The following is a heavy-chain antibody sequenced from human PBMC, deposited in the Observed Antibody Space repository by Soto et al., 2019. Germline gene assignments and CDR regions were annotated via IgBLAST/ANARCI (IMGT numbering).Heavy chain of an antibody. CDR2: ITSSGGST. Sequence: GGSLRLSCAASGFTFSGYAMSWVRQAPGKGLEWVSSITSSGGSTYFADSVKGRFTISRDNSKNTLYLQLNSLRAEDTAIYYCTTGTLVTGDYWGQGTLVTVSS. D-gene: IGHD1-26*01. V-gene: IGHV3-23*01. J-gene: IGHJ4*02. CDR3: TTGTLVTGDY. CDR1: GFTFSGYA.